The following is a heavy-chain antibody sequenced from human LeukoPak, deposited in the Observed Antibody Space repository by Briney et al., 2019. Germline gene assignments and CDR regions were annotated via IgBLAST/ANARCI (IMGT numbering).Heavy chain of an antibody. J-gene: IGHJ6*02. Sequence: GGSLRLSCVASGFTVSSNYMSWVRQAPGKGLEWVSVIYSGGSTYYADSVKGRFTISRDNSKNTLYLQMNSLRAEDTAVYYCARARGYSYGPYYYYGMDVWGQGTTVTVSS. CDR2: IYSGGST. CDR3: ARARGYSYGPYYYYGMDV. CDR1: GFTVSSNY. D-gene: IGHD5-18*01. V-gene: IGHV3-66*01.